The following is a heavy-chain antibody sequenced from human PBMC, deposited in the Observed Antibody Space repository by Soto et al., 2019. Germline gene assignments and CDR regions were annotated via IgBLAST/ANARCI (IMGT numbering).Heavy chain of an antibody. Sequence: PGGSLRLSCAVSGFSFRSYWMHWVRQGPGKELVWVSRINLDGITTNYADSVKGRFTISRDNAKNTLYLQMNSLRAGDTAVYYCARGYYSSSMDYWGQGTLVTVSS. V-gene: IGHV3-74*01. J-gene: IGHJ4*02. CDR2: INLDGITT. D-gene: IGHD6-6*01. CDR1: GFSFRSYW. CDR3: ARGYYSSSMDY.